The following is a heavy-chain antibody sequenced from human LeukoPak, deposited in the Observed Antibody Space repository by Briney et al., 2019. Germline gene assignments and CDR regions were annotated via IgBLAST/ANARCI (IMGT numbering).Heavy chain of an antibody. D-gene: IGHD1-14*01. CDR3: ARIQEEPTFDF. V-gene: IGHV2-26*01. CDR1: GFSLSTARMG. J-gene: IGHJ4*02. Sequence: SGPVLVKPAEPLTLTCTVSGFSLSTARMGVSWIRQPPAKALEWLAHIFSNDEKSYSTSLKSRLTISKHTSKSQVVLIMTNMDPVDTATYYCARIQEEPTFDFWGQGTLVTVSS. CDR2: IFSNDEK.